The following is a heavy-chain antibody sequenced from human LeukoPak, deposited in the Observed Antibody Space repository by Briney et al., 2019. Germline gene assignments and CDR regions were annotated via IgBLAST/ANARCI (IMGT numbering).Heavy chain of an antibody. J-gene: IGHJ5*02. V-gene: IGHV3-30-3*01. Sequence: PGGSLRLSCAASGFTFSSYAMHWVRQAPGKGLEWVAVISYDGCNKYYADSVKGRFTISRDNSKNTLYLQMNSLRAEDTAVYYCARDKVSSSWYEGGEWFDPWGQGTLVTVSS. D-gene: IGHD6-13*01. CDR2: ISYDGCNK. CDR1: GFTFSSYA. CDR3: ARDKVSSSWYEGGEWFDP.